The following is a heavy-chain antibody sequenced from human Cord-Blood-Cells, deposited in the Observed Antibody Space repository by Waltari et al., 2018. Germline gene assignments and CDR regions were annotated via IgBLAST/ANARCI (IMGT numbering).Heavy chain of an antibody. V-gene: IGHV3-9*01. J-gene: IGHJ4*02. Sequence: EVQLVESGGGLVQPGRSLRLSCAASGITFDDYAMHWVRQAPGKGLEWVSGISWNSGSIGYADSVKGRFTISRDNAKNSLYLQMNSLRAEDTALYYCAKRYDFWSGLGDWGQGTLVTVSS. CDR1: GITFDDYA. CDR3: AKRYDFWSGLGD. CDR2: ISWNSGSI. D-gene: IGHD3-3*01.